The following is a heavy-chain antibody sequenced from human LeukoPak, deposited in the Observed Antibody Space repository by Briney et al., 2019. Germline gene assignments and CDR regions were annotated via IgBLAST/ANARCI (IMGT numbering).Heavy chain of an antibody. CDR1: GFTFSSYA. V-gene: IGHV3-30-3*01. D-gene: IGHD4-23*01. CDR2: ISYDGSNK. J-gene: IGHJ4*02. Sequence: GGSLRLSCAASGFTFSSYAMHWVRQAPGKGLEWVAVISYDGSNKYYADSVKGRFTISRDNSKNTLYLQMNSLRAEDTAVYYCARDQDITVVTRIDYWGQGTLVTVSS. CDR3: ARDQDITVVTRIDY.